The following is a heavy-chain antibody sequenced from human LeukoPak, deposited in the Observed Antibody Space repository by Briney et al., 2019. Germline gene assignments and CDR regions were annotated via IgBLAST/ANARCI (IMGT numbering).Heavy chain of an antibody. CDR2: ISYDGSNK. CDR1: GFTFSSYG. J-gene: IGHJ6*02. CDR3: AKDRVRYGDSYYYYYGMDV. D-gene: IGHD4-17*01. Sequence: GGSLRLSCAASGFTFSSYGMHWVRQAPGKRLEWVAVISYDGSNKYYADSVKGRFTISRDNSKNTLYLQMNSLRVEDTAVYYCAKDRVRYGDSYYYYYGMDVWGQGTTVTVSS. V-gene: IGHV3-30*18.